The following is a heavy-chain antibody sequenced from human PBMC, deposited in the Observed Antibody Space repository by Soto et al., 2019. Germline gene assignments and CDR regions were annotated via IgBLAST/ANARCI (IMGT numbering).Heavy chain of an antibody. CDR3: AKDRREEQWLVDKQYNWFDP. Sequence: GGSLRLSCATSGLTFSSYAMSWVRQAPGKGLEWVSAISGNGGSTYYADSVKGRFTISRDNSKNTLYLQMNSLRAEDTAVYYCAKDRREEQWLVDKQYNWFDPWGQGTLVTVSS. CDR1: GLTFSSYA. D-gene: IGHD6-19*01. J-gene: IGHJ5*02. V-gene: IGHV3-23*01. CDR2: ISGNGGST.